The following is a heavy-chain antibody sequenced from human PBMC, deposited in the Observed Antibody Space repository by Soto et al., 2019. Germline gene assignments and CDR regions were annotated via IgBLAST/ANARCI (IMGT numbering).Heavy chain of an antibody. CDR2: IKQDGSEK. D-gene: IGHD3-3*01. Sequence: GGSLRLSCAAPGFTFSSYWMSWVRQAPGKGLEWVANIKQDGSEKYYVDSAKGRFTISRDNAKNSLYLQMNSLRAEDTAVYYCAREHIAPVLRFLEWLSSRFDPWGQGTLVTVSS. V-gene: IGHV3-7*01. CDR3: AREHIAPVLRFLEWLSSRFDP. CDR1: GFTFSSYW. J-gene: IGHJ5*02.